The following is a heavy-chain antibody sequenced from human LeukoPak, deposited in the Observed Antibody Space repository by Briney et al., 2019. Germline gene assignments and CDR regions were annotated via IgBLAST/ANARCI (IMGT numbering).Heavy chain of an antibody. CDR1: GGSISSSSYY. Sequence: SETLSLTCTVSGGSISSSSYYWGWIRQPPGKGLEWIGSIYYSGSTYYNPSLKSRVTISVDTSKNQFSLKLSSVTAADTAVYYCARLDCSSTSCYVVEDAFDIWGQGTMVTVSS. J-gene: IGHJ3*02. CDR2: IYYSGST. V-gene: IGHV4-39*07. D-gene: IGHD2-2*01. CDR3: ARLDCSSTSCYVVEDAFDI.